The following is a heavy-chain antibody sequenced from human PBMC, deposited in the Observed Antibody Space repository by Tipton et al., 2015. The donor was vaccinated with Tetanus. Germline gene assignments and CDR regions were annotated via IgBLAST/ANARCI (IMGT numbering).Heavy chain of an antibody. CDR1: GGAITSGGYF. D-gene: IGHD1-14*01. CDR3: ARVRTWRDGMDV. Sequence: LRLSCTVSGGAITSGGYFWSWIRQLPGKGLEWIGYIYYSGSTYYNPSLKSRLTISVDTSKRQFSLKLSSVTAADTAVYYCARVRTWRDGMDVWGQGTTVTVSS. V-gene: IGHV4-31*03. CDR2: IYYSGST. J-gene: IGHJ6*02.